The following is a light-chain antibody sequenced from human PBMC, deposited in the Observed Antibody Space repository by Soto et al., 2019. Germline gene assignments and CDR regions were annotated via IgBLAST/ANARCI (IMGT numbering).Light chain of an antibody. V-gene: IGKV3-15*01. Sequence: EIVMAHSPATLSVSPGERATLSFRASQSINSNLAWYQQKPGQAPRLLMFRASIRATGFPARFSGSGSGTEFNITISSLQSEDSAVYYCQQYNNWPRATFGGGTKVDI. CDR2: RAS. CDR1: QSINSN. CDR3: QQYNNWPRAT. J-gene: IGKJ4*01.